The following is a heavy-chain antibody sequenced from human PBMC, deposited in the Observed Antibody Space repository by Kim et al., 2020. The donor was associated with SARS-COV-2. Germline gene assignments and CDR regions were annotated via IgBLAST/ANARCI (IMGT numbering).Heavy chain of an antibody. J-gene: IGHJ5*02. CDR2: ISSSSSYI. CDR1: GFTFSSYS. Sequence: GGSLRLSCAASGFTFSSYSMNWVRQAPGKGLEWVSSISSSSSYIYYADSVKGRFTISRDNAKNSLYLQMNSLRAEDTAVYYCARDAQYSSSWNWFDTWGQGTLVTVSS. D-gene: IGHD6-13*01. CDR3: ARDAQYSSSWNWFDT. V-gene: IGHV3-21*01.